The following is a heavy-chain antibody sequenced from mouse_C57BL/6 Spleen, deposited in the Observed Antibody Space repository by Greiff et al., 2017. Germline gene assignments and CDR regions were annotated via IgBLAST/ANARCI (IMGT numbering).Heavy chain of an antibody. Sequence: QVQLQQPGAELVKPGASVKLSCKASGYTFTSYWMHWVKQRPGQGLEWIGMIPPNSGSTNYNEKFKSKATLTVDKSSSTAYMQLSSLTSEDSAVYYCASSTMITSYAMGYWGQGTSVTVSS. J-gene: IGHJ4*01. V-gene: IGHV1-64*01. CDR3: ASSTMITSYAMGY. CDR2: IPPNSGST. CDR1: GYTFTSYW. D-gene: IGHD2-4*01.